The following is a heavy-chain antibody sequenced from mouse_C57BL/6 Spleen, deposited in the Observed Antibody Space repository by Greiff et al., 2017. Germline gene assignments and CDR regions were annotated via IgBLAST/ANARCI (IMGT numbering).Heavy chain of an antibody. J-gene: IGHJ2*01. CDR1: GYTFTSYW. CDR3: ARSTFYYGNYDFDY. CDR2: IYPGSGST. V-gene: IGHV1-55*01. Sequence: QVQLQQPGAELVKPGASVKMSCKASGYTFTSYWITWVKQRPGQGLEWIGDIYPGSGSTNYNEKFESKATLTVDTSSSTAYMQLSSLTSEDSAVYYCARSTFYYGNYDFDYWGQGTPLTVSS. D-gene: IGHD2-1*01.